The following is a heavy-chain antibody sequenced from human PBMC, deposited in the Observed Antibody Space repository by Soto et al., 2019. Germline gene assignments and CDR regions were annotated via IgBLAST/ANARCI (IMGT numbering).Heavy chain of an antibody. Sequence: GGSLRLSCAASGFTFSSYGMHWVRQAPGKGLEWVAVISYDGSNKYYADSVKGRFTISRDNSKNTLYLQMNSLRAEDTAVYYCAKDHFPLQWLDNWFDPWGQGTLVTVSS. CDR1: GFTFSSYG. J-gene: IGHJ5*02. D-gene: IGHD6-19*01. V-gene: IGHV3-30*18. CDR2: ISYDGSNK. CDR3: AKDHFPLQWLDNWFDP.